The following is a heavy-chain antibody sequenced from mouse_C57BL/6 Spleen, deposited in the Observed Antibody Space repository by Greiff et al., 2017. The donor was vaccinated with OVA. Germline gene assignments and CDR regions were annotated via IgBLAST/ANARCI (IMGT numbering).Heavy chain of an antibody. CDR3: ARRGLGGYDEAMDY. CDR2: IYPGDGDT. Sequence: VQLQQSGPELVKPGASVKISCKASGYAFSSSWMNWVKQRPGKGLEWIGRIYPGDGDTNYNGKFKGKATLPADKSSSTAYMQLSSLTSEDSAIYFCARRGLGGYDEAMDYWGQGTSVTVSS. D-gene: IGHD3-1*01. J-gene: IGHJ4*01. V-gene: IGHV1-82*01. CDR1: GYAFSSSW.